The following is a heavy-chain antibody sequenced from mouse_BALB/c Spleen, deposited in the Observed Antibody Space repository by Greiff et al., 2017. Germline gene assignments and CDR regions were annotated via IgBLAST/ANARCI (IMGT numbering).Heavy chain of an antibody. CDR1: GFTFTDYY. V-gene: IGHV7-3*02. J-gene: IGHJ4*01. D-gene: IGHD1-2*01. CDR2: IRNKANGYTT. Sequence: EVMLVESGGGLVQPGGSLRLSCATSGFTFTDYYMSWVRQPPGKALEWLGFIRNKANGYTTEYSASVKGRFTISRDNSQSILYLQMNTLRAEDSATYYCARHYYGYDAMDYWGQGTSVTVSS. CDR3: ARHYYGYDAMDY.